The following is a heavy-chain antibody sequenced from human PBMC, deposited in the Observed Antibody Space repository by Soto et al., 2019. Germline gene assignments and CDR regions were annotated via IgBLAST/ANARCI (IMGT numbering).Heavy chain of an antibody. Sequence: SETLSLTCTVSGGSISSGGYYWTWIRQPPGKGLEWIGHIYYTGSTFVSPSLKGRVTISLDTSKNQFSLDLSSVTAADTAMYYCARIEMASIKWGRGTLVTVSS. D-gene: IGHD5-12*01. V-gene: IGHV4-31*03. CDR2: IYYTGST. CDR3: ARIEMASIK. J-gene: IGHJ4*02. CDR1: GGSISSGGYY.